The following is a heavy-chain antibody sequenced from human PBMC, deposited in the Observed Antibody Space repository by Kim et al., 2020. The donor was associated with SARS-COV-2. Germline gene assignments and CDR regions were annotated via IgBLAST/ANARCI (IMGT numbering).Heavy chain of an antibody. D-gene: IGHD6-19*01. J-gene: IGHJ4*02. V-gene: IGHV5-10-1*01. CDR2: IDPSDSYT. Sequence: GESLKISCKGSGYSFTSYWISWVRQMPGKGLEWMGRIDPSDSYTNYSPSFQGHVTISADKSISTAYLQWSSLKASDTAMYYCATIHTYSSGWSRVDYWGQGTLVTVSS. CDR1: GYSFTSYW. CDR3: ATIHTYSSGWSRVDY.